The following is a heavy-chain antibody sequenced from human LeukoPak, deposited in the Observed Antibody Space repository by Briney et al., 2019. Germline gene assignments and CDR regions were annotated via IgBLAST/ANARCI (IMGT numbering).Heavy chain of an antibody. Sequence: GGSLRLSCAASGFTFSDYWIDWVRQAPGQGLEWVANINTDGSTTNYVESVRGRFTISRDNTRNSLYLQMNSLRAEDTAVYYCARGTIFGVVPLDSWGQGTLVTVSS. J-gene: IGHJ4*02. CDR1: GFTFSDYW. D-gene: IGHD3-3*01. CDR3: ARGTIFGVVPLDS. CDR2: INTDGSTT. V-gene: IGHV3-7*01.